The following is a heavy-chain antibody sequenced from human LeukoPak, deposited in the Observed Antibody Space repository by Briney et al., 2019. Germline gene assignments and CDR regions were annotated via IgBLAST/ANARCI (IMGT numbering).Heavy chain of an antibody. CDR2: INHSGST. D-gene: IGHD5-18*01. J-gene: IGHJ4*02. V-gene: IGHV4-34*01. Sequence: SETLSLTCAVYGGSFSGYYWSWIRHPPGKGLEWIGEINHSGSTNYNPSLKSRVTISVDTSKNQFSLKLSSVTAADTAVYYCARAGGYGLIDYWGQGTMVTVSS. CDR1: GGSFSGYY. CDR3: ARAGGYGLIDY.